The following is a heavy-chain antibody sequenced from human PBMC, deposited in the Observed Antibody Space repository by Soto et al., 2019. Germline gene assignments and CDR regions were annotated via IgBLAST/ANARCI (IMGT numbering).Heavy chain of an antibody. V-gene: IGHV1-18*04. D-gene: IGHD3-3*01. CDR3: ARDQASKYSDFWSGGDYYYYGTDV. CDR1: GYTFTSYG. Sequence: ASVKVSCKASGYTFTSYGISWVRQAPGQGLEWMGWISAYNGNTNYAQKLQGKVTMTTDTSTSTAYMELRSLRSDDRAVYYCARDQASKYSDFWSGGDYYYYGTDVWGQGTTVTVSS. CDR2: ISAYNGNT. J-gene: IGHJ6*02.